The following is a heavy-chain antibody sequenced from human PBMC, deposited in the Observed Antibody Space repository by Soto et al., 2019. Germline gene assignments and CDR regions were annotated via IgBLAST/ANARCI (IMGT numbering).Heavy chain of an antibody. V-gene: IGHV1-2*02. CDR1: GFTFTSSA. D-gene: IGHD2-15*01. Sequence: ASVKVSCKASGFTFTSSAVQWVRQARGQRLEWIGWINPKSGNTKYEQKFQARVTMTRDTSISTAYMEVSRLTSDDTAVYYCAKDPQASYNWFDPWGQGTLVTVSS. CDR3: AKDPQASYNWFDP. CDR2: INPKSGNT. J-gene: IGHJ5*02.